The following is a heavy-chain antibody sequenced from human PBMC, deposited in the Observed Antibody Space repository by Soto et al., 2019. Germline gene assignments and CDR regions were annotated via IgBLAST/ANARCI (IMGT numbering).Heavy chain of an antibody. D-gene: IGHD2-15*01. J-gene: IGHJ4*02. V-gene: IGHV2-5*02. CDR1: VFSLSTGSSA. CDR3: PHSVAPRILVY. CDR2: IYWDDDR. Sequence: TLVNTASRLTLSLSISVFSLSTGSSAVGLICQPTGKAVEWLALIYWDDDRRYSRALRSRRTITKDTSKIQVDLTMTNMDPVLTASYYCPHSVAPRILVYWGPGSLVGVSS.